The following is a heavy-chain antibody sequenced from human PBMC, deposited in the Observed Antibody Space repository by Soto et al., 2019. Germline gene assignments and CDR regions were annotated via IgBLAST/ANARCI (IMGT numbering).Heavy chain of an antibody. CDR3: ARDRGGGSGTVSYYYYYYGMDV. CDR1: GFTFSSYA. D-gene: IGHD3-10*01. V-gene: IGHV3-30-3*01. CDR2: ISYDGSNK. Sequence: QVQLVESGGGVVQPGRSLRLSCAASGFTFSSYAMHWVRQAPGKGLEWVAVISYDGSNKYYADSVKGRFTISRDNSKNTLYQQMNSLRAEDTAVYYCARDRGGGSGTVSYYYYYYGMDVWGQGTTVTVSS. J-gene: IGHJ6*02.